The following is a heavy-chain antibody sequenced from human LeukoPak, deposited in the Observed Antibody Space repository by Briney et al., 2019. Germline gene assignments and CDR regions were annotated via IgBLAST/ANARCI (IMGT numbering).Heavy chain of an antibody. CDR1: GYSISSGYY. Sequence: SETLSLTCTVSGYSISSGYYWGWIRQPPGKGLEWIGSIHHSGSTNYNPSLKSRITISVDTSRNQFSLKLSSVTAADTAVYFCARGPYSYDSSGAFDIWGQGTMVTVSS. V-gene: IGHV4-38-2*02. D-gene: IGHD3-22*01. J-gene: IGHJ3*02. CDR3: ARGPYSYDSSGAFDI. CDR2: IHHSGST.